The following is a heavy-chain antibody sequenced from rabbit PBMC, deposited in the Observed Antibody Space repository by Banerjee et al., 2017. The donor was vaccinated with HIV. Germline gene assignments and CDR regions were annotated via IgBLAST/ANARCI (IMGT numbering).Heavy chain of an antibody. D-gene: IGHD4-1*01. J-gene: IGHJ4*01. CDR1: GFSFSSSGYD. V-gene: IGHV1S45*01. CDR3: ARRGSDWGDDL. Sequence: QEQLEESGGDLVKPEGSLTLTCTASGFSFSSSGYDMSWVRQAPGKGLEWIGYINAGSGGTYYASWAKGRFTISKTSSTTVTLQMTSLTAADTATYFCARRGSDWGDDLWGPGTLVTVS. CDR2: INAGSGGT.